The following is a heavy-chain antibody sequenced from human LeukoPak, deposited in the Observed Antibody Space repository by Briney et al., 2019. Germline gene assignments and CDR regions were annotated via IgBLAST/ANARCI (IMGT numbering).Heavy chain of an antibody. CDR3: ARNEGYGDYQFDY. D-gene: IGHD4-17*01. CDR2: IYYSGST. V-gene: IGHV4-59*08. Sequence: KSSETLSLTCTVSGGSISSYYWSWIRQTPGKGLEWIGYIYYSGSTNYNPSLKSRVTISVDTSKNQFSLKLSSVTAADTAVYYCARNEGYGDYQFDYWGQGTLVTVSS. J-gene: IGHJ4*02. CDR1: GGSISSYY.